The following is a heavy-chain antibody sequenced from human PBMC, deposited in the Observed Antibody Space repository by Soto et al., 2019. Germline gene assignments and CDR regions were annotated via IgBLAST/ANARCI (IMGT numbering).Heavy chain of an antibody. CDR1: GFTFSNAW. D-gene: IGHD3-22*01. Sequence: GGSLRLSCAASGFTFSNAWMNWVRQAPGKGLEWVGRIKSKTDGGTTDYTAPVKGRFTISRDDSKNKLYLQMNSLKTEDTALYYCTTARYYYDSSGYYYSYDYWGQGTLVTVSS. CDR3: TTARYYYDSSGYYYSYDY. J-gene: IGHJ4*02. V-gene: IGHV3-15*07. CDR2: IKSKTDGGTT.